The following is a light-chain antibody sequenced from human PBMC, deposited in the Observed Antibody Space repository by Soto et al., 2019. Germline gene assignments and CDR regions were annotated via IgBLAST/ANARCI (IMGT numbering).Light chain of an antibody. J-gene: IGLJ2*01. V-gene: IGLV1-40*01. CDR2: SDV. CDR3: QSYDSGVSASV. Sequence: SVLTQPPSVSGAPGQRVSISCSGSSSNIGAGFDVHWYQQFPGAAPKLLIYSDVNRPSGVPYRFSASKSGTSASLTITGLQTEDEAHYYCQSYDSGVSASVFGGGTKVTVL. CDR1: SSNIGAGFD.